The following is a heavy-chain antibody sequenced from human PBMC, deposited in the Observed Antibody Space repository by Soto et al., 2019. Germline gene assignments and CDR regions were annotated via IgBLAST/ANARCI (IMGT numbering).Heavy chain of an antibody. J-gene: IGHJ6*02. CDR2: INPNSGGT. V-gene: IGHV1-2*02. D-gene: IGHD6-13*01. CDR1: VYTFTCYY. Sequence: XSVKVSCKASVYTFTCYYMHWVRQAPGQGLEWMGWINPNSGGTNYAQKFQGRVTMTRDTSISTAYMELSRLRSDDTAVYYCARVAPIAAAGILYNYYGMDVWGQGTTVTVSS. CDR3: ARVAPIAAAGILYNYYGMDV.